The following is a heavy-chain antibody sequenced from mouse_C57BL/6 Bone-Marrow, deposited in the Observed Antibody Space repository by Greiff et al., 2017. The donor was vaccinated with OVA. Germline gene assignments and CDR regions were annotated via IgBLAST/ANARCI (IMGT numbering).Heavy chain of an antibody. CDR1: GYTFTDYE. CDR2: IDPNSGGT. D-gene: IGHD1-1*01. J-gene: IGHJ1*03. V-gene: IGHV1-72*01. CDR3: ARSRDGSSSWYFDV. Sequence: VQLQQSGAELVRPGASVTLSCKASGYTFTDYEMHWVKQRPGRGLEWIGRIDPNSGGTKYNEKFKSKATLTVDKPSSTAYMQLSSLTSEDSAVYYCARSRDGSSSWYFDVWGTGTTVTVSS.